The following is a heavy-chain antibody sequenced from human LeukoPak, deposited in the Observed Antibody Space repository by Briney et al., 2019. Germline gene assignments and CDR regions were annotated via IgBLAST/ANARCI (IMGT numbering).Heavy chain of an antibody. V-gene: IGHV1-69*05. CDR2: IIPIFGTA. Sequence: ASVKVSCKASGGTFSSYAISWVRQAPGQGLEWMGGIIPIFGTANYAQKVQGRVTITTDESTSTAYMELSSLRSDDTAVYYCASRASIFGVPQAFDIWGQGTMVTVSS. J-gene: IGHJ3*02. CDR3: ASRASIFGVPQAFDI. CDR1: GGTFSSYA. D-gene: IGHD3-3*01.